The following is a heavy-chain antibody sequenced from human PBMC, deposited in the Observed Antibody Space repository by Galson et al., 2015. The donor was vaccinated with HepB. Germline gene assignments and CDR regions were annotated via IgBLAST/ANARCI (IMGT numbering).Heavy chain of an antibody. CDR3: AKEWQSTTFLDH. CDR2: ISYDGSNK. V-gene: IGHV3-30*18. D-gene: IGHD2/OR15-2a*01. Sequence: SLRLSCAASGFTFSSYGMHWVRQAPGKGLEWVAVISYDGSNKYYADSVKGRFTISRDNSKNTLYLQMNSLRAEDTAVYYCAKEWQSTTFLDHWGQGTLVTVSS. CDR1: GFTFSSYG. J-gene: IGHJ4*02.